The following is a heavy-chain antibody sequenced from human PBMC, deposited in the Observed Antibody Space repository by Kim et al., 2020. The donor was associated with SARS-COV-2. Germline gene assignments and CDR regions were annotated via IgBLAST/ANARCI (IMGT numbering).Heavy chain of an antibody. J-gene: IGHJ6*02. CDR1: GFTFGDYA. CDR2: IRSKAYGGTT. Sequence: GGSLRLSCTASGFTFGDYAMSWFRQAPGKGLEWVGFIRSKAYGGTTEYAASVKGRFTISRDDSKSIAYLQMNSLKTEDTAVYYCTRNAYCSGGSCYVKTNGYYYYGMDVWGQGTTVTVSS. V-gene: IGHV3-49*03. CDR3: TRNAYCSGGSCYVKTNGYYYYGMDV. D-gene: IGHD2-15*01.